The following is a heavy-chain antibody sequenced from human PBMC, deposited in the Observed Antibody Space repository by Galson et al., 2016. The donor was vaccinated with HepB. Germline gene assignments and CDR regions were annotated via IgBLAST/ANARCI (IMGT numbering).Heavy chain of an antibody. D-gene: IGHD3-10*01. J-gene: IGHJ4*02. V-gene: IGHV3-30*04. Sequence: SLRLSCAASGFIFSRYAMNWVRQAPGKGLEWVAIISYDGSTKYYADSVKGRFTISRDNSRDTLYLQMNSLRADDTAVYYCARSENPGTYFDSWGQGTLVTASS. CDR1: GFIFSRYA. CDR2: ISYDGSTK. CDR3: ARSENPGTYFDS.